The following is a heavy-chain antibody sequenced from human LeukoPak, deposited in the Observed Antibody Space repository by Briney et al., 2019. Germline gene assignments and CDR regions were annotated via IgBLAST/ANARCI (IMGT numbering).Heavy chain of an antibody. J-gene: IGHJ1*01. Sequence: SQTLSLTCAISGDSVSSNSATWHWIRQSPSRGLEWLGRTYYRSKWYKYYAVSVKGRITINPDTSKNQFSLQLNSVTPEDTAVYYCARGPSYFQHWGQGTLVTVSS. CDR3: ARGPSYFQH. CDR2: TYYRSKWYK. V-gene: IGHV6-1*01. CDR1: GDSVSSNSAT.